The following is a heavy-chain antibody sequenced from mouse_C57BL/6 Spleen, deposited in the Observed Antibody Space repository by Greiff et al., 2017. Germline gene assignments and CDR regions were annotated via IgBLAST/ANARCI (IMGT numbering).Heavy chain of an antibody. D-gene: IGHD2-4*01. V-gene: IGHV1-18*01. Sequence: VQLQQSGPELVKPGASVKIPCKASGYTFTDYNMDWVKQSHGKSLAWIGDINPNNGGTIYNQKFKGKATLTVDKSSRTAYMELRSLTSEDTAVYYCATHDYDDGPNFNYWGQGTTLTVSS. CDR2: INPNNGGT. J-gene: IGHJ2*01. CDR1: GYTFTDYN. CDR3: ATHDYDDGPNFNY.